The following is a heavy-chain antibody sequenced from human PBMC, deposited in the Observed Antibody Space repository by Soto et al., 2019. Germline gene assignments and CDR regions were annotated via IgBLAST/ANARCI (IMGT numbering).Heavy chain of an antibody. Sequence: QVQLVQSGAEVKKPGASVKVSCKASGYTFTSYAMPWVRQAPGQRLEWMGWINAGNGNTKYSQKFQGRVTITRDTSASTAYMELSSLRSEDTAVYYCARDLRDIVVVPGAFDIWGQGTMGTVSS. J-gene: IGHJ3*02. V-gene: IGHV1-3*01. CDR1: GYTFTSYA. D-gene: IGHD2-2*01. CDR2: INAGNGNT. CDR3: ARDLRDIVVVPGAFDI.